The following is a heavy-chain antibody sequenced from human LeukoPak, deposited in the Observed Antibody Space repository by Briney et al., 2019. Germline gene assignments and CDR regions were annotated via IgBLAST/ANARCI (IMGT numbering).Heavy chain of an antibody. Sequence: GGSLRLSCAASGFTFSDYYMSWIRQAPGKGLEWVSYISSSGSTIYYADSVKGRFTISRDNAKNSLYLQMNSLRAEDTAVYYCARDFPQYPDAFDIWGQGTMVTVSS. V-gene: IGHV3-11*04. CDR2: ISSSGSTI. CDR3: ARDFPQYPDAFDI. D-gene: IGHD4-11*01. J-gene: IGHJ3*02. CDR1: GFTFSDYY.